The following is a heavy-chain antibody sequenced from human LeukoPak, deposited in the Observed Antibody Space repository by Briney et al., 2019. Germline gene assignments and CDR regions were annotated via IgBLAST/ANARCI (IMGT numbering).Heavy chain of an antibody. J-gene: IGHJ4*02. D-gene: IGHD1-26*01. Sequence: AGGSLRLSCAASGFTFSSYSMNWVRQAPGKGLEWVAGISFDGNNKYYRDSVTGRFTVSRDDAMSTLYLQMHSLRSEDTAVYYCAKTSIVGARFDYWGQGTLVTVSS. CDR1: GFTFSSYS. CDR3: AKTSIVGARFDY. CDR2: ISFDGNNK. V-gene: IGHV3-30*18.